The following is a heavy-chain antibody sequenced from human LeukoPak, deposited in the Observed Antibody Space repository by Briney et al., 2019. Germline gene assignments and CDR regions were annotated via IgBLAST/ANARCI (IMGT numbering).Heavy chain of an antibody. V-gene: IGHV4-30-2*01. CDR1: GGSISSGGYY. CDR3: ARSRFLEWLSHDY. J-gene: IGHJ4*02. D-gene: IGHD3-3*01. Sequence: SETLSLTCTVSGGSISSGGYYWSWIRQPPGKGLEWIGYIYHSGSTYYNPSLKSRVTISVDRSKNQFSLKLSSVTAADTAVYYCARSRFLEWLSHDYWGQGTLVTVSS. CDR2: IYHSGST.